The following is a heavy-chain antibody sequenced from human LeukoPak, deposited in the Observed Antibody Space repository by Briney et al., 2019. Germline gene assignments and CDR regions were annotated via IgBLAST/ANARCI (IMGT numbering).Heavy chain of an antibody. J-gene: IGHJ4*02. CDR3: ARMSSSWYEVPDY. D-gene: IGHD6-13*01. V-gene: IGHV1-8*01. CDR2: MNPNSGNT. CDR1: GYTFTSYD. Sequence: ASVKVSCKASGYTFTSYDINWVRQATGQGLEWMGWMNPNSGNTGYAQKFQGRVTMTRNTSISTACMELSSLRSEDTAVYYCARMSSSWYEVPDYWGQGTLVTVSS.